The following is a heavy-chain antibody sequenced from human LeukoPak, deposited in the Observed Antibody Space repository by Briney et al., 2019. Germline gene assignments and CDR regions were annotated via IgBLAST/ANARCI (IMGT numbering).Heavy chain of an antibody. CDR3: ARAPRYPNGNYYYYYMDV. V-gene: IGHV3-48*03. CDR2: ISSSGSTI. CDR1: GFTFSSYE. J-gene: IGHJ6*03. Sequence: GGSLRLSCAASGFTFSSYEMNWVRQAPGKGLEWVSYISSSGSTIYYADSVKGRFTISRDNAKNSLYLQMNSLGAEDTAVYYCARAPRYPNGNYYYYYMDVWGKGTTVTASS. D-gene: IGHD2-15*01.